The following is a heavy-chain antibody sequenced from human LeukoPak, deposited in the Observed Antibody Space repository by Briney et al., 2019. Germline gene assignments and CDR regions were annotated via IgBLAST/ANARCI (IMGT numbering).Heavy chain of an antibody. CDR1: GGTFSSYA. Sequence: ASVKVSCKASGGTFSSYAISWVRQAPGQGLEWMGWINPNSGGTNYAQKFQGRVTMTRDTSISTAYMELSRLRSDDTAVYYCARGIGDLSYWGQGTLVTVSS. D-gene: IGHD3-10*01. V-gene: IGHV1-2*02. CDR3: ARGIGDLSY. J-gene: IGHJ4*02. CDR2: INPNSGGT.